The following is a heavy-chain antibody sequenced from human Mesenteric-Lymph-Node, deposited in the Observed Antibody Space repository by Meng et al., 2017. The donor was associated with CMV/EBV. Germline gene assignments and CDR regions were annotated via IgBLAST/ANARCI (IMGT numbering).Heavy chain of an antibody. J-gene: IGHJ6*02. CDR3: ARGASDYHGMDV. CDR1: GGTFKSYS. V-gene: IGHV1-69*05. CDR2: IIPIFTSG. Sequence: SVTVSFKASGGTFKSYSIIWVRQAPGQGLEWMGGIIPIFTSGNYAQKFQGRVSIKTDESTSTVYMQLSSLRSDDTAVYYCARGASDYHGMDVWGQGTTVTVSS. D-gene: IGHD2-2*01.